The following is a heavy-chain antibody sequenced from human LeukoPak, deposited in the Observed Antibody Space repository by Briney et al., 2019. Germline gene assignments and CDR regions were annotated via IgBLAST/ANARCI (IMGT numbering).Heavy chain of an antibody. D-gene: IGHD3-3*01. Sequence: GGSLRLSCAGSGFTFSSYGMHWVRQAPGKGLEWVAVIWYDGSNKYYADSVKGRFTISRDNSKNTLYLQMNSLRAEDTAVYYCAKKGGFGVVIDPYYYYGMDVWGQGTTVTVSS. CDR2: IWYDGSNK. CDR1: GFTFSSYG. CDR3: AKKGGFGVVIDPYYYYGMDV. V-gene: IGHV3-33*06. J-gene: IGHJ6*02.